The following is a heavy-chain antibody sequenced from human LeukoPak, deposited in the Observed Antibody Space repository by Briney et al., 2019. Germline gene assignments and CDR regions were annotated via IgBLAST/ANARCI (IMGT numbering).Heavy chain of an antibody. J-gene: IGHJ4*02. CDR1: GGSISRSDHY. D-gene: IGHD3-10*01. CDR3: ARDLEGDLNYFDY. Sequence: SQTLSLTCSVSGGSISRSDHYWSWIRQHPGKGLEWIGYIYYSGSTYYNPSLKSRVTISVDTSKNQFSLKLSSVTAADTAVYYCARDLEGDLNYFDYWGQGTLVTVSS. V-gene: IGHV4-31*03. CDR2: IYYSGST.